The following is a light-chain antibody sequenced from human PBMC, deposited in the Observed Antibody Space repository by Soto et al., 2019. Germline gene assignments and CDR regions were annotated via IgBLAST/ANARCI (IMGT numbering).Light chain of an antibody. CDR3: QERSKWPFT. CDR1: QSIGST. Sequence: EIVLTQSPDTLSLSPGERAIFSCRTSQSIGSTLAWYQHKPGQAPRLLIYDASKRATGIPARFSGSGSGTDFTLTISSLELEDFAVYFCQERSKWPFTFGPGTTVDIK. J-gene: IGKJ3*01. CDR2: DAS. V-gene: IGKV3-11*01.